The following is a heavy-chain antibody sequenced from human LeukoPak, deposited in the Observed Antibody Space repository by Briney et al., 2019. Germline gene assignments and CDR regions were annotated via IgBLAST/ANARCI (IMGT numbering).Heavy chain of an antibody. CDR2: ISGSGGST. CDR3: AKAPVTSCRGAFCYPLDS. CDR1: GFTFSNAW. D-gene: IGHD2-15*01. Sequence: GGSLRLSCAASGFTFSNAWMSWVRQAPGKGLEWVSAISGSGGSTYYADSVKGRFTISRDNSKNTLYLQMNNLRTEDAAIYYCAKAPVTSCRGAFCYPLDSWGQGTLVTVSS. J-gene: IGHJ4*02. V-gene: IGHV3-23*01.